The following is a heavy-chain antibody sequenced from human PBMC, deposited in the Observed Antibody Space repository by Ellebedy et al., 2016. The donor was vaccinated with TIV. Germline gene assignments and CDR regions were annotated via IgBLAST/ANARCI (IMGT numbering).Heavy chain of an antibody. V-gene: IGHV1-2*02. CDR3: ARVRGVMVIDY. Sequence: AASVKVSCKASGYTLTGYYMHWVRQAPGQGLEWMGWINPNSGGTNYAQKFQGRVTMTRDTSISTAYMDLSRLRSDDTAVYYSARVRGVMVIDYWGQGTLVTVSS. D-gene: IGHD3-10*01. J-gene: IGHJ4*02. CDR2: INPNSGGT. CDR1: GYTLTGYY.